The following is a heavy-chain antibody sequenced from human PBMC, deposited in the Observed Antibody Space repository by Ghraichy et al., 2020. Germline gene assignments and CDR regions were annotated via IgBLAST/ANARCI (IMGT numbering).Heavy chain of an antibody. J-gene: IGHJ4*02. Sequence: SETLSLTCTVSGGSISSGGYYWSWIRQHPGKGLEWIGYIYFSGITYYNPSLKSRLIISLDTSKTQFSLKLTSVTAGDTAVYYCPRSSVPSYSFDDWGQGTLVTVSS. V-gene: IGHV4-31*03. CDR2: IYFSGIT. CDR3: PRSSVPSYSFDD. D-gene: IGHD3-16*02. CDR1: GGSISSGGYY.